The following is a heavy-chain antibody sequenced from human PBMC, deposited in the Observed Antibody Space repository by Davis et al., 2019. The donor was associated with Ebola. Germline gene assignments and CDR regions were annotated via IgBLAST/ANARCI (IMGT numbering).Heavy chain of an antibody. CDR1: GFSFNNYP. V-gene: IGHV3-23*01. CDR2: ISGTGSNT. Sequence: GGSLRLSCTAAGFSFNNYPMNWVRQAPEKGLEWVSGISGTGSNTFYADSVKGRFTISRDNSKNTLYLQITSLRAEDAAVYYCARDRRLIPAAMSWGQGTLVTVSS. CDR3: ARDRRLIPAAMS. D-gene: IGHD2-2*01. J-gene: IGHJ5*02.